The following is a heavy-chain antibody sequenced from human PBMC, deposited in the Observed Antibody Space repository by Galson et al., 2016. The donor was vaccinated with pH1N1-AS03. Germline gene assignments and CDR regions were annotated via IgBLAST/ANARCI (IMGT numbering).Heavy chain of an antibody. Sequence: PALVKPTQTLTLTCTFSGFSLSTSGVGVGWIRQAPGKALEWLAIIYWNDDIRYSPSLRNRHTITKDTSKSQVVLTMTNMDPVDTATYFCARAYYGDFADWFDPWGQGTLVTVSS. CDR3: ARAYYGDFADWFDP. D-gene: IGHD4-17*01. V-gene: IGHV2-5*01. J-gene: IGHJ5*02. CDR1: GFSLSTSGVG. CDR2: IYWNDDI.